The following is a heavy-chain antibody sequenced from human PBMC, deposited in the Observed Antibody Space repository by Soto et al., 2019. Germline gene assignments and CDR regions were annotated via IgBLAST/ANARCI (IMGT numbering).Heavy chain of an antibody. V-gene: IGHV4-31*03. D-gene: IGHD3-10*01. Sequence: SETLSLTCTISAGSISSGCYYWSWIRQHPGKGLEWIGYIYYSGSTYYNPSLKSRVTISVDTSKNQFSLKLSSVTAADTAVYYCARAPGVWLSGSYSFDYWGQGTLVTVSS. CDR1: AGSISSGCYY. CDR3: ARAPGVWLSGSYSFDY. J-gene: IGHJ4*02. CDR2: IYYSGST.